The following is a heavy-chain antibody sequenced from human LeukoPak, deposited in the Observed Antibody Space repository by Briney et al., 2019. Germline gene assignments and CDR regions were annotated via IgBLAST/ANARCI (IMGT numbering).Heavy chain of an antibody. CDR2: IYYSGST. Sequence: PSETLSLTCTVSGGSVSSYYWSWIRQPPGKGLEWIGYIYYSGSTNYNPSLKSRVTISVDTSKNQFSLKLSSVTAADTAVYYCARVGWNYGSNNWFDPWGQGTLVTVSS. CDR1: GGSVSSYY. D-gene: IGHD1-7*01. CDR3: ARVGWNYGSNNWFDP. V-gene: IGHV4-59*02. J-gene: IGHJ5*02.